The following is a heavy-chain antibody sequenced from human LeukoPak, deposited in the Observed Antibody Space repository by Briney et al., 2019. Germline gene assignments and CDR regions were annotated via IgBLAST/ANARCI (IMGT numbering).Heavy chain of an antibody. V-gene: IGHV3-30-3*01. J-gene: IGHJ4*02. CDR2: ISYVGSNK. CDR1: GFTFSSYA. CDR3: AFSSGWTFDY. Sequence: PGRSLRLSCAASGFTFSSYAMHWVRQAPGKGLEWVAVISYVGSNKYYADSVKGRFTISRDNSKNTLYLQMNSLRAEDTAVYYCAFSSGWTFDYWGQGTLVTVSS. D-gene: IGHD6-19*01.